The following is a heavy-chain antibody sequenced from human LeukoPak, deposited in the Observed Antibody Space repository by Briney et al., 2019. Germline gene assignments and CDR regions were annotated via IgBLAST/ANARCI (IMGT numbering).Heavy chain of an antibody. CDR1: GGSISSYY. D-gene: IGHD2-2*02. CDR2: IYYSGST. Sequence: SETLSLTCTVSGGSISSYYWSWIRQPPGKGLEWIGYIYYSGSTNYNPSLKSRVTISVDTSKNQFSLKLSSVTAADTVVYYCARHDAYLAYFDYWGQGTLVTVSS. CDR3: ARHDAYLAYFDY. V-gene: IGHV4-59*08. J-gene: IGHJ4*02.